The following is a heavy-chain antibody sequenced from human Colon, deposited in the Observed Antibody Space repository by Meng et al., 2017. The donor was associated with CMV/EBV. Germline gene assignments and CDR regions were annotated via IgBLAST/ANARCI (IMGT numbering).Heavy chain of an antibody. J-gene: IGHJ4*02. CDR2: ISSTGSFI. CDR1: GFTFSRYA. D-gene: IGHD4-17*01. Sequence: SGFTFSRYAMSWVRQAPGKGLEWVSSISSTGSFIKYADSVEGRFTISRDNAKTSVYLQINSLRAEDTAVYYCAGVAYDYGDRHFAYWGQGALVTVSS. CDR3: AGVAYDYGDRHFAY. V-gene: IGHV3-21*01.